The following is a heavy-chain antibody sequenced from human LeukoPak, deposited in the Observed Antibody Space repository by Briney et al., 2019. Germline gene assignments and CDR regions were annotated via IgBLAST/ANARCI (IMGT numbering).Heavy chain of an antibody. CDR1: GYTFTGYY. CDR2: INPNSGGT. D-gene: IGHD3-10*01. V-gene: IGHV1-2*02. J-gene: IGHJ5*02. Sequence: GASVKLSCKSSGYTFTGYYMHWVRQAPGQGLGWMGWINPNSGGTNYAHKFQGRVTMTRDTSISTAYMELSMLRSDHTAVYYCAKYFVDGSGSYYNRLHFWFYPWGQGTLVTVSS. CDR3: AKYFVDGSGSYYNRLHFWFYP.